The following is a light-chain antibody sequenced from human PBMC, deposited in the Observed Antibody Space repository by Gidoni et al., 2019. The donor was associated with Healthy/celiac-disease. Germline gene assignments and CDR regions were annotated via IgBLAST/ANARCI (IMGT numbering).Light chain of an antibody. CDR2: AAS. J-gene: IGKJ4*01. Sequence: DVQMTQSPSSLSASVGDRVTITRRASESISSYLNWYQQKPGKAPKLLIYAASSLQSGVPSRFSGSGSGTDFTLTISSLQPDDFATYYCQPSYSTPPTFGGGTKVEIK. CDR1: ESISSY. V-gene: IGKV1-39*01. CDR3: QPSYSTPPT.